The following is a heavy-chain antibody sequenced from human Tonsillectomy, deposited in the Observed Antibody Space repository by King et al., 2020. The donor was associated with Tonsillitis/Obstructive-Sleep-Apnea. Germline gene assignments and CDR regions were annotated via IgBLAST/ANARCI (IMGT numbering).Heavy chain of an antibody. CDR2: IYYSGNT. CDR1: GGSISSSSYS. J-gene: IGHJ4*02. CDR3: AVEKLLII. Sequence: QLQESGPGLVKPSETLSLTCTVSGGSISSSSYSWGWIRQPPGKGLELIGSIYYSGNTYYNPSLKSRVTISIDTSKNQFSLKLSSVTAADTAVYYCAVEKLLIIWGRGTLVTVSS. V-gene: IGHV4-39*07. D-gene: IGHD2-15*01.